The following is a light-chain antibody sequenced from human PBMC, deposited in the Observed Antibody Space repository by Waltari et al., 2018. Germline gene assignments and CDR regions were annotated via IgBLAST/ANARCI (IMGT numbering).Light chain of an antibody. CDR2: AAS. CDR3: QQRYSTPYT. Sequence: DIQMTQSPSSLSASVGDRVTITCRASQSISSYLNWYQQKPGKPPKLLIYAASSLQSGVPSRFSGSGSGTDFTRTISSLQPEDFATYYCQQRYSTPYTFGQGTKLEIK. CDR1: QSISSY. V-gene: IGKV1-39*01. J-gene: IGKJ2*01.